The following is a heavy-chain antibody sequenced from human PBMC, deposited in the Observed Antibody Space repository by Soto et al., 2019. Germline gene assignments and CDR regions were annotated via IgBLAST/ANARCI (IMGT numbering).Heavy chain of an antibody. J-gene: IGHJ6*02. CDR1: GYTFTNYW. CDR2: IYPGDSNT. D-gene: IGHD6-13*01. V-gene: IGHV5-51*01. CDR3: ARHLGSPGYYSGMDV. Sequence: PGESLKISCKGSGYTFTNYWIDWVRQMPGKGLEWMGIIYPGDSNTKYSPSFQGQVTISADKSTSIVFLQWSTLKASDTAMYYCARHLGSPGYYSGMDVWGQGTTVTV.